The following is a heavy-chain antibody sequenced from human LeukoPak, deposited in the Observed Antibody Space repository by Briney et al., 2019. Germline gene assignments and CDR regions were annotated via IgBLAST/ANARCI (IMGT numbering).Heavy chain of an antibody. V-gene: IGHV1-69*13. Sequence: ASVKVSCKASGYTFTGYYMHWVRQAPGQGLEWMGGIIPIFGTANYAQKFQGRVTITADESTSTAYMELSSLRSEDTAVYYCARGGYSYGLLDYWGQGTLVTVSS. CDR1: GYTFTGYY. D-gene: IGHD5-18*01. CDR3: ARGGYSYGLLDY. CDR2: IIPIFGTA. J-gene: IGHJ4*02.